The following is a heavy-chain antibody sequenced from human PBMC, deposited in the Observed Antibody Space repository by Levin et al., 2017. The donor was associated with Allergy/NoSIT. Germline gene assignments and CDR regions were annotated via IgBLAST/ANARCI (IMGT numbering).Heavy chain of an antibody. J-gene: IGHJ4*02. Sequence: GESLKISCAASGFTFSDYYMSWIRQAPGKGLEWVSYISSSGSTIYYADSVKGRFTISRDNAKNSLYLQMNSLRAEDTAVYYCARDRDGSYSDYWGQGTLVTVSS. CDR2: ISSSGSTI. CDR1: GFTFSDYY. D-gene: IGHD1-26*01. V-gene: IGHV3-11*01. CDR3: ARDRDGSYSDY.